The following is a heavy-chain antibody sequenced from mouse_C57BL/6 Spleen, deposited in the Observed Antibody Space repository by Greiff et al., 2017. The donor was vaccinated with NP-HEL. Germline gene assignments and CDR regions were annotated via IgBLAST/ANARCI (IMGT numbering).Heavy chain of an antibody. D-gene: IGHD1-1*01. CDR2: IDPSDSYT. CDR1: GYTFTSYW. CDR3: ASPRYGSRSHWYFDV. V-gene: IGHV1-69*01. Sequence: VQLQQSGAELVMPGASVKLSCKASGYTFTSYWMHWVKQRPGQGLEWIGEIDPSDSYTNYNQKFKGKSTLTVDKSSSTAYMQLSSLTSEDSAVYYCASPRYGSRSHWYFDVWGTRTTVTVSS. J-gene: IGHJ1*03.